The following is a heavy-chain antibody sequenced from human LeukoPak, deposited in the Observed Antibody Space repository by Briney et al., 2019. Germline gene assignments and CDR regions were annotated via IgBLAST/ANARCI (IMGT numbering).Heavy chain of an antibody. J-gene: IGHJ4*02. V-gene: IGHV3-53*01. Sequence: PGGSLRLSCAASGFTVSSNDMSWVRQAPGKGLECISVIYSGGSTDYADSVKGRLTISRDNSKNTLYLQMNSLRAEDTAVYYCTRDSPNTYYYGSGSYTAQFDYWGQGTLVTVSS. CDR1: GFTVSSND. D-gene: IGHD3-10*01. CDR3: TRDSPNTYYYGSGSYTAQFDY. CDR2: IYSGGST.